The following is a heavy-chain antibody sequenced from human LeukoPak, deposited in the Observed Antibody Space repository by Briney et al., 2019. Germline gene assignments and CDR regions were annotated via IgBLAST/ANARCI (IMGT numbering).Heavy chain of an antibody. CDR3: ARDQGGEEDYYDSSGYFDY. Sequence: SETLSLTCTVSGGSISSGGYYWSWIRQPPGKGLEWIGYIYHSGSTYYNPSLKSRVTISVDTSKNQFSLKLSSVTAADTAVYYCARDQGGEEDYYDSSGYFDYWGQGTLVTVSS. CDR2: IYHSGST. V-gene: IGHV4-30-2*01. CDR1: GGSISSGGYY. J-gene: IGHJ4*02. D-gene: IGHD3-22*01.